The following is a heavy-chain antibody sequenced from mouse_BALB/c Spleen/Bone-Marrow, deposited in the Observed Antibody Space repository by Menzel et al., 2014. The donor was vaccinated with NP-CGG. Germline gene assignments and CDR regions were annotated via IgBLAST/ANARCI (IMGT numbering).Heavy chain of an antibody. J-gene: IGHJ4*01. CDR1: GDSITSGY. CDR3: ARYEGPSRAMDY. CDR2: ISYSGST. Sequence: EVKLVESGPSLVKPSQTLSLTCSVTGDSITSGYWNWIRKFPGNKLEYMGYISYSGSTYYNPSLKSRISITRDTSKNQYYLQLNSVTTEDTATYYRARYEGPSRAMDYWGQGTSVTVSS. V-gene: IGHV3-8*02.